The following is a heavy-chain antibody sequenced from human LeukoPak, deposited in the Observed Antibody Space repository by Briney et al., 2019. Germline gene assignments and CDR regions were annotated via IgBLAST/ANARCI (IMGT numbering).Heavy chain of an antibody. Sequence: SVKVSCKASGGTFSSYAISWVRQAPGQGLEWMGGIIPIFGTAKYAQRFQGRATITADESTSTAYMELSSLRSEDTAVYYCARAKSLRDMATSQGSWGQGTLVTVSS. V-gene: IGHV1-69*01. D-gene: IGHD5-24*01. CDR3: ARAKSLRDMATSQGS. J-gene: IGHJ5*02. CDR1: GGTFSSYA. CDR2: IIPIFGTA.